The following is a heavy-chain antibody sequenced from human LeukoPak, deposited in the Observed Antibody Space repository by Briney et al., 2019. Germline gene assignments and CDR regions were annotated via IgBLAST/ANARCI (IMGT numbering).Heavy chain of an antibody. CDR1: GYTFTSYA. Sequence: ASVKVSCKACGYTFTSYAMHWVRQAPGQRLEWMGWINAGNGNTKYSQKFQGRVTITRDTSASTAYMELSSLRSEDTAVYYCARYSMTTAQGGSFDYWGQGTLVTVSS. D-gene: IGHD4-17*01. V-gene: IGHV1-3*01. J-gene: IGHJ4*02. CDR2: INAGNGNT. CDR3: ARYSMTTAQGGSFDY.